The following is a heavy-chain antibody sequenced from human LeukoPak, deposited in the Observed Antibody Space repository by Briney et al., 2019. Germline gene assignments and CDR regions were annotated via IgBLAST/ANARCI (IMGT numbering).Heavy chain of an antibody. D-gene: IGHD6-13*01. V-gene: IGHV3-48*01. CDR3: ARHVTAAAVDYFDY. Sequence: GGSLRLSCAASGFTFSSYSMNWVRQAPGKGLEWVSYISSSSSTIYYADSVKGRFTISRDNAKNSLYLQMNSLRAEDTAVYYCARHVTAAAVDYFDYWGQGTLVTVSS. J-gene: IGHJ4*02. CDR2: ISSSSSTI. CDR1: GFTFSSYS.